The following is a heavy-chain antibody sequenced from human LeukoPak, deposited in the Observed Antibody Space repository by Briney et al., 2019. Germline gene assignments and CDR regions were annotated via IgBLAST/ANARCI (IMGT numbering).Heavy chain of an antibody. V-gene: IGHV1-46*01. J-gene: IGHJ3*02. D-gene: IGHD5-12*01. CDR1: GYTFTSYH. Sequence: GASVKVSCKASGYTFTSYHMHWVRQAPGQGLEWMGIINPSGGSTSYAQKFQGGVTMTRDTSTSTVYMELSSLRSEDTAVYYCARQSYSGYDDDAFDIWGRGTMVTVSS. CDR3: ARQSYSGYDDDAFDI. CDR2: INPSGGST.